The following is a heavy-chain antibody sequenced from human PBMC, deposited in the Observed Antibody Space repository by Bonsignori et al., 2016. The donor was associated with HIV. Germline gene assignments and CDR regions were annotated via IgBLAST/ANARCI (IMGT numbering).Heavy chain of an antibody. CDR1: GYTFAAYW. J-gene: IGHJ5*02. Sequence: EVQLVQSGAEVRKPGESLKISCRGSGYTFAAYWIGWVRQMPGRGLEWMGIIYPGDSDTRYSPSFQGQVTISVDKSISTTYLQWNSVKASDTALYFCVRPSERTPPDQLPLGYFDPWADGT. V-gene: IGHV5-51*06. CDR3: VRPSERTPPDQLPLGYFDP. CDR2: IYPGDSDT. D-gene: IGHD2-2*01.